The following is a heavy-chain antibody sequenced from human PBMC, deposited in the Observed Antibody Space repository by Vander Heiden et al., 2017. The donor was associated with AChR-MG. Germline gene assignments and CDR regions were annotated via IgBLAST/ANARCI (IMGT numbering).Heavy chain of an antibody. D-gene: IGHD2-2*01. J-gene: IGHJ3*02. Sequence: QVQLVQSGAEVKKPGSSVKVSCKASGGPFSSYAISWVRQAPGQGLEWMGGIIPIFGTANYAQKFQGRVTITADESTSTAYMELSSLRSEDTAVYYCARVRSPAYIVVVPAASGAFDIWGQGTMVTVSS. CDR3: ARVRSPAYIVVVPAASGAFDI. V-gene: IGHV1-69*01. CDR2: IIPIFGTA. CDR1: GGPFSSYA.